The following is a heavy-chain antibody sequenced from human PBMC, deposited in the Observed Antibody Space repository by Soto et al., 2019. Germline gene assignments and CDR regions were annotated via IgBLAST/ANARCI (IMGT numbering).Heavy chain of an antibody. CDR2: ISYDEGDK. Sequence: GGSLRLSCAASGFTFSNYGMHWVRQAPGKGLEWVAVISYDEGDKYYADSVKGRFTISRDNSKNTLYLQMNSLRAEDTAVYYCAKDRWYRSGPRSPDYWGQGTLVTVSS. D-gene: IGHD6-25*01. CDR1: GFTFSNYG. V-gene: IGHV3-30*18. CDR3: AKDRWYRSGPRSPDY. J-gene: IGHJ4*02.